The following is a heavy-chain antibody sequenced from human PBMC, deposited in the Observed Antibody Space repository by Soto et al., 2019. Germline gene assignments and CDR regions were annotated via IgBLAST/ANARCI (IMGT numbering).Heavy chain of an antibody. CDR1: GYTFTSYD. CDR2: MNPNSGNT. V-gene: IGHV1-8*01. J-gene: IGHJ6*03. D-gene: IGHD2-2*01. Sequence: QVQLVQSGAEVKKPGASVKVSCKASGYTFTSYDINWVRQATGQGLEWMGCMNPNSGNTGYAQKFQGRVTMTSNTSISTSYMDLCSLRSEDTAVYYCARGQSCSSTSCYYYYYYYIDGWGKGTTVTVCS. CDR3: ARGQSCSSTSCYYYYYYYIDG.